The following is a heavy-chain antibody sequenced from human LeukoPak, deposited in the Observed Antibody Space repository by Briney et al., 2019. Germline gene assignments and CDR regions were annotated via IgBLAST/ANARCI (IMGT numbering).Heavy chain of an antibody. V-gene: IGHV3-30*03. Sequence: GGSLRLSCAASGFTFSSYGMHWVRQAPGKGLEWVAVISYDGSNKYYADSVKGRFTISRDNSKNTLYLQMNSLRAEDTAVYYCATFPAYWGQGTLVTVSS. J-gene: IGHJ4*02. CDR2: ISYDGSNK. CDR3: ATFPAY. D-gene: IGHD2-2*01. CDR1: GFTFSSYG.